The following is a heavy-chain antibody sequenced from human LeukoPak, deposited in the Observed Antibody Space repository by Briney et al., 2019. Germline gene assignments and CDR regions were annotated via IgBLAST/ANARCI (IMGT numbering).Heavy chain of an antibody. J-gene: IGHJ4*02. V-gene: IGHV4-59*01. CDR2: IYYSGST. CDR3: VRAFPRAAAGNDY. CDR1: GGSISSYY. D-gene: IGHD6-13*01. Sequence: PSETLSLTCTVSGGSISSYYWSWMRQPPGKGLEWIGYIYYSGSTNYNPSLKSRVTISVDTSKNQFSLKLSSVTAADTAVYYCVRAFPRAAAGNDYWGQGTLVTVSS.